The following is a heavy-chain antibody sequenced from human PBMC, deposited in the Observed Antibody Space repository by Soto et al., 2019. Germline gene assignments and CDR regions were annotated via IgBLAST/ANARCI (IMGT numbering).Heavy chain of an antibody. J-gene: IGHJ4*02. CDR1: GYSFTTYG. CDR2: ISAYNGNT. V-gene: IGHV1-18*01. CDR3: ARDYAGNLDY. Sequence: QVHLVQSGAEVKKPGASVKVSCKASGYSFTTYGITWVRQAPGQGPEWMGWISAYNGNTNYAQKLQGRLTMTTDTSTSTAYMELRSLRSDDTAVYYCARDYAGNLDYWGQGTLVTVSS. D-gene: IGHD3-16*01.